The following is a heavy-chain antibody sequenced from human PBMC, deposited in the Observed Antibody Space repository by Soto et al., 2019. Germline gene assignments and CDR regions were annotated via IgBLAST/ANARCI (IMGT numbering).Heavy chain of an antibody. CDR3: TTVTYCTNGVCPYYYYGMDV. D-gene: IGHD2-8*01. CDR2: IKSKTDGGTT. J-gene: IGHJ6*02. V-gene: IGHV3-15*01. CDR1: GFTFSNAW. Sequence: VGSLRLSCAASGFTFSNAWMSWVRQAPGKGLEWVGRIKSKTDGGTTDYAAPVKGRFTISRDDSKNTLYLQMNSLKTEDTAVYYCTTVTYCTNGVCPYYYYGMDVWGQGTTVTVSS.